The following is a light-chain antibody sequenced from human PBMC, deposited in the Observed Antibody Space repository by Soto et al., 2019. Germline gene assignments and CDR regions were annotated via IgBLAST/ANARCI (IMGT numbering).Light chain of an antibody. Sequence: DIQMTQSPSSLSSSIGDRVTITCRASQNIRNYLNWYQQKPGQAPNLLIYASSSLRDGVPSRFRGSGSGTEFTLTISSLQPEDFATYYCQQGHTLPYTFGQGTNLG. V-gene: IGKV1-39*01. J-gene: IGKJ2*01. CDR3: QQGHTLPYT. CDR2: ASS. CDR1: QNIRNY.